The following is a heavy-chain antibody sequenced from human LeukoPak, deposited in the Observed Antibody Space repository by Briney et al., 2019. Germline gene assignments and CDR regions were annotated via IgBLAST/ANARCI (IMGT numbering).Heavy chain of an antibody. CDR2: INPNSGGT. D-gene: IGHD7-27*01. V-gene: IGHV1-2*04. CDR3: AGHWGSNDAFDI. CDR1: GGTFTGFY. Sequence: ASVKVSCKASGGTFTGFYMHWVRQAPGQGLEWMGWINPNSGGTNYAQKFQGWVTMTRDTSISTAYMELSRLRSDDTAVYYCAGHWGSNDAFDIWGQETMVTVSS. J-gene: IGHJ3*02.